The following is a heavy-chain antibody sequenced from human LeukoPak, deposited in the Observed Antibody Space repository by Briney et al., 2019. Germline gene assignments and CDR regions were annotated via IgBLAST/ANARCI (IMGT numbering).Heavy chain of an antibody. CDR1: GFTFSSYW. CDR2: IKQDGSEK. CDR3: ARVHYDFWSRGGWFDP. D-gene: IGHD3-3*01. J-gene: IGHJ5*02. Sequence: PGGSLRLSCAASGFTFSSYWMSWVRQAPGKGLEWVANIKQDGSEKYYVDSVKGRFTISRDNAKNSLYLQMNSLRAEDTAVYYCARVHYDFWSRGGWFDPWGQGTLVTVSS. V-gene: IGHV3-7*01.